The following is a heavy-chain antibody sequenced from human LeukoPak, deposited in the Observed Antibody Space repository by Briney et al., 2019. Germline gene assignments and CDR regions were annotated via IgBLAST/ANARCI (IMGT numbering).Heavy chain of an antibody. V-gene: IGHV1-18*01. J-gene: IGHJ3*02. Sequence: GASVKVSCKASGGTFSSYAISWVRQAPGQGLEWMGWISAYNGNTNYAQKLQGRVTMTTDTSTSTAYMELRSLRSDDTAVYYCAEYYYDSSGYYPIWGQGTMVTVSS. CDR1: GGTFSSYA. D-gene: IGHD3-22*01. CDR3: AEYYYDSSGYYPI. CDR2: ISAYNGNT.